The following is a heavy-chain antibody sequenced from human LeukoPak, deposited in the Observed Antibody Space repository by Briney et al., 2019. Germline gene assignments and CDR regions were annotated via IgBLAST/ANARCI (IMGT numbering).Heavy chain of an antibody. CDR2: ISYDGSNK. D-gene: IGHD2-15*01. CDR1: GFTFSSYR. Sequence: PGGSLRLSCAASGFTFSSYRMHWVRQAPGKGLEWVAVISYDGSNKYYADSVKGRFTISRDNSKNKLYLQMNSLRAGDTAVYYCAKGRALEVVAAFNYWGQGTVVTVSS. CDR3: AKGRALEVVAAFNY. V-gene: IGHV3-30*18. J-gene: IGHJ4*02.